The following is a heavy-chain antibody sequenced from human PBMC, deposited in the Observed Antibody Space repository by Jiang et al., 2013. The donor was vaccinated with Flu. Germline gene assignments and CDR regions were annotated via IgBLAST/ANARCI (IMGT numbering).Heavy chain of an antibody. V-gene: IGHV4-39*01. CDR1: GGSISSSSYY. D-gene: IGHD2-2*01. CDR3: ASSTDIDIVVVPAAPTFDY. J-gene: IGHJ4*02. CDR2: IYYSGST. Sequence: LLKPSETLSLTCTVSGGSISSSSYYWGWIRQPPGKGLEWIGSIYYSGSTYYNPSLKSRVTISVDTSKNQFSLKLSSVTAADTAVYYCASSTDIDIVVVPAAPTFDYWGQGTPVTVSS.